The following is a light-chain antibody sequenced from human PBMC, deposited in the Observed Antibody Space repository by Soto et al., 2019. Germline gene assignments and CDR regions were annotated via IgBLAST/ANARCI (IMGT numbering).Light chain of an antibody. V-gene: IGKV1-5*01. CDR2: DPS. J-gene: IGKJ1*01. CDR1: QSIGIR. CDR3: QQYNSYWT. Sequence: IQMTQSPSTLSASVGDRVTITCRASQSIGIRLAGYHQNPLKPPKVQIYDPSSLESGVPSRFSGSGSGTEFTLTISSLQPDDFATYYCQQYNSYWTFGQGTKV.